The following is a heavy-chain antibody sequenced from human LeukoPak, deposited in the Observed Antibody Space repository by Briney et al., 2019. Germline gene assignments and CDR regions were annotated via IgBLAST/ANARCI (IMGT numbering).Heavy chain of an antibody. CDR2: IRGSGGNT. D-gene: IGHD3-10*01. CDR1: GFTFSSYA. Sequence: GGSLRLSCAASGFTFSSYAMSWVRQAPGKGLEWVSSIRGSGGNTNYAVSVKGRFTISRDDSNNTLYLQMNSLRVEDTAVYYCAKEFFGSGNYFNGVFDFWGQGTLVTVSS. J-gene: IGHJ4*02. V-gene: IGHV3-23*01. CDR3: AKEFFGSGNYFNGVFDF.